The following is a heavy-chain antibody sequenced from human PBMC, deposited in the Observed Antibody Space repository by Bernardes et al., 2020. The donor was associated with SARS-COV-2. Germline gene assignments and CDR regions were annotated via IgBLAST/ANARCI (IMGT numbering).Heavy chain of an antibody. CDR3: ASFPEGAGSYYYYGMDV. CDR1: GGSISSYY. D-gene: IGHD6-19*01. V-gene: IGHV4-59*08. J-gene: IGHJ6*02. CDR2: IYYSGST. Sequence: SETLSLTCTVSGGSISSYYWSWIRQPPGKGLEWLGHIYYSGSTNYNPSLKSRITISVDTSKNQFSLKLTSVTAADPAVYYGASFPEGAGSYYYYGMDVWGQGTTVTVSS.